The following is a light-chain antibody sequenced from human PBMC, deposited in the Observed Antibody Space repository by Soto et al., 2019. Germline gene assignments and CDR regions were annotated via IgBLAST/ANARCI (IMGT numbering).Light chain of an antibody. CDR2: GAS. CDR1: QSVSNSY. V-gene: IGKV3-20*01. CDR3: QQYGSSPFT. J-gene: IGKJ5*01. Sequence: EIVLTQSPGTLSLSPGERATLSCRASQSVSNSYLAWYQQKPGQAPRLLIYGASSRATGIPDRFSGSGSGTDFSLIITRLEPEDFAVYSCQQYGSSPFTFGQGTRLDI.